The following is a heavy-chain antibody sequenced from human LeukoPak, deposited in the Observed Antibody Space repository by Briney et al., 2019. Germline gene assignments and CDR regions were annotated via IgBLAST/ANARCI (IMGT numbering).Heavy chain of an antibody. D-gene: IGHD3-22*01. J-gene: IGHJ3*02. Sequence: GGSLRLSCTASGFSFSSYAMSWVRQPPAKGLEWLSTIITSADSTYYADGVKGRFTMSRDNSKNSLYRQMNSVRAEDTAVYYCAKGYYYDVSGYFYPHDAFDIWGEGTMVTVSS. V-gene: IGHV3-23*01. CDR1: GFSFSSYA. CDR2: IITSADST. CDR3: AKGYYYDVSGYFYPHDAFDI.